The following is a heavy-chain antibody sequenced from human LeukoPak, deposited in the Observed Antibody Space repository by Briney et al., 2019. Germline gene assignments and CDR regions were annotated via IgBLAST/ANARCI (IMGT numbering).Heavy chain of an antibody. CDR3: AKTASSGWYRYDY. CDR1: GFTFSSYA. J-gene: IGHJ4*02. D-gene: IGHD6-19*01. Sequence: PGGSLRLSCAASGFTFSSYAMPWVRQAPGKGLQWVPAISGSGGSTYYADSVKGRFTISRDNSKNTLYLQMNSLRAEDTAVYYCAKTASSGWYRYDYWGQGTLVTVSS. CDR2: ISGSGGST. V-gene: IGHV3-23*01.